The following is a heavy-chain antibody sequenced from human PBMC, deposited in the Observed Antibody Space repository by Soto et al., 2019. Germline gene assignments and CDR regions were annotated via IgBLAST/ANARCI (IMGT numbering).Heavy chain of an antibody. V-gene: IGHV3-7*01. D-gene: IGHD3-3*01. CDR2: IKQDGSEK. J-gene: IGHJ2*01. CDR3: AREDKRITIFGVVKGGDWYFDL. Sequence: EVQLVESGGGLVQPGGSLRLSCAASGFTFSSYWMSWVRQAPGKGLEWVANIKQDGSEKYYVDSVKGRFTISRDNAKNSLYLQMNSLRAEDTAVYYGAREDKRITIFGVVKGGDWYFDLWGRGTLVTVSS. CDR1: GFTFSSYW.